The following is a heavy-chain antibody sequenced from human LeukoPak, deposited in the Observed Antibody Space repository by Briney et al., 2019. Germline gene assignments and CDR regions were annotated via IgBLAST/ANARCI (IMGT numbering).Heavy chain of an antibody. CDR3: AREMGRDSLSPNY. CDR1: GFTFSSYS. CDR2: ISSSSSYI. D-gene: IGHD3-22*01. V-gene: IGHV3-21*01. Sequence: GGSLRLSCAASGFTFSSYSMNWVRQAPGKGLEWVSSISSSSSYIYYADSVKGRFTISRDNAKNSLYLQMNSLRAEDTAVYYCAREMGRDSLSPNYWGQGTLVAVSS. J-gene: IGHJ4*02.